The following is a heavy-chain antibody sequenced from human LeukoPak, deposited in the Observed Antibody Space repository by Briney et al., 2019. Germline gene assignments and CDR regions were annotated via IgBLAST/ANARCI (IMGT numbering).Heavy chain of an antibody. CDR3: ARDQGGLAFDY. CDR1: ELTFSGYW. Sequence: PGGSLRLSCAASELTFSGYWMNWVRQAPGKGLEWVSSISSSSSYIYYADSVKGRFTISRDNAKNSLYLQMNSLRAEDTAVYYCARDQGGLAFDYWGQGTLVTVSS. CDR2: ISSSSSYI. D-gene: IGHD2-15*01. J-gene: IGHJ4*02. V-gene: IGHV3-21*01.